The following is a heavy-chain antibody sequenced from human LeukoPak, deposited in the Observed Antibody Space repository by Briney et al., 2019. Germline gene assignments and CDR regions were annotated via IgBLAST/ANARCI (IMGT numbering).Heavy chain of an antibody. D-gene: IGHD6-6*01. CDR3: ARHSSSHDASPI. CDR1: GYTFTGYY. Sequence: ASVNVSCMASGYTFTGYYMHWVRQAPAQGLEWMGWINPNSGGTNYAQKFQGRVTMTRDTSIRTAYMELSRLRSDDTAVYYCARHSSSHDASPIWGQGTLVTVSS. CDR2: INPNSGGT. V-gene: IGHV1-2*02. J-gene: IGHJ4*02.